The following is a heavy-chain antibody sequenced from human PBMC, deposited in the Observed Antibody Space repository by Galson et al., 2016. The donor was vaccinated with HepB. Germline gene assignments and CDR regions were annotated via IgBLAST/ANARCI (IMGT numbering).Heavy chain of an antibody. CDR1: GFRFTSYV. J-gene: IGHJ4*02. CDR3: ARYPEGDYRHFED. Sequence: SLRLSCAASGFRFTSYVMGWVRQPPGKGLEWLSSIRGRGFGTFEADSVKGRFTISRDNSRNTVYLHLNRVTAEDAGLYFCARYPEGDYRHFEDWGQGTSVTVSS. CDR2: IRGRGFGT. D-gene: IGHD3-16*01. V-gene: IGHV3-23*01.